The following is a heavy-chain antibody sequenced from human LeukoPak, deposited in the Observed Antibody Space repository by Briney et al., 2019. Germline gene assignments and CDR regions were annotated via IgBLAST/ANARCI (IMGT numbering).Heavy chain of an antibody. V-gene: IGHV3-21*01. Sequence: PGGSLRLSCAASGFTFSSCGFNWVRQAPGKGLEWVSSIGPTGTDRYYADSVRGRFTISRDNAKNSMYPQMDSLRDEDTAVYYCATETIGRHYDYWGQGTLLTVSS. D-gene: IGHD1-14*01. CDR3: ATETIGRHYDY. CDR1: GFTFSSCG. J-gene: IGHJ4*02. CDR2: IGPTGTDR.